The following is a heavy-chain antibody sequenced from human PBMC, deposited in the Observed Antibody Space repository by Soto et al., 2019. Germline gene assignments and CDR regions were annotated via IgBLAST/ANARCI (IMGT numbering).Heavy chain of an antibody. V-gene: IGHV3-33*01. CDR3: ARARIAAAGTQDY. J-gene: IGHJ4*02. CDR1: GFTFSSYG. CDR2: IWYDGSNK. Sequence: GGSLRLSCAASGFTFSSYGMHWVRQAPGKGLEWVAVIWYDGSNKYYADSVKGRFTISRDNSKNTLYLEMNSLRAEATAVYYCARARIAAAGTQDYWGQGTLVTVSS. D-gene: IGHD6-13*01.